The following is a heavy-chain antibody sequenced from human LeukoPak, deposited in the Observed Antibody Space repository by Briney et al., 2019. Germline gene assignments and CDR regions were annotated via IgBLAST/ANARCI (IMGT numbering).Heavy chain of an antibody. D-gene: IGHD2-2*01. CDR3: ARGPGYCSSTSCYAGASFDP. CDR2: IYYSGST. Sequence: PSETLSLTCTVSGGSISSGGYYWSWIRQHPGKGLEWIGYIYYSGSTYYNPSLKSRVTISVDTSKNQFSLKLSFVTAADTAVYYCARGPGYCSSTSCYAGASFDPWGQGTLVTVSS. CDR1: GGSISSGGYY. J-gene: IGHJ5*02. V-gene: IGHV4-31*03.